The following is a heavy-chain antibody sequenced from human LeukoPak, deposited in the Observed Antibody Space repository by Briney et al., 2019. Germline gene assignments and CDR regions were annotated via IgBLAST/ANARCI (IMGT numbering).Heavy chain of an antibody. CDR1: GFTFSSYG. V-gene: IGHV3-30*18. D-gene: IGHD2-15*01. CDR3: AKGAVAATLFDY. Sequence: GGSLRLSCAASGFTFSSYGMHWVRLAPGKGLEWVAVISYDGSNKYYADSVKGRFTISRDNSKNTLYLQMNSLRAEDTAVYYCAKGAVAATLFDYWGQGTLVTVSS. CDR2: ISYDGSNK. J-gene: IGHJ4*02.